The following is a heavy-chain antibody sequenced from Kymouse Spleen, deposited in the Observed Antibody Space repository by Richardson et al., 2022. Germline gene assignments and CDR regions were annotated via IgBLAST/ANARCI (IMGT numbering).Heavy chain of an antibody. CDR1: GGSISSGGYY. CDR3: ARRDYDILTGPHAFDI. J-gene: IGHJ3*02. CDR2: IYYSGST. D-gene: IGHD3-9*01. V-gene: IGHV4-31*03. Sequence: QVQLQESGPGLVKPSQTLSLTCTVSGGSISSGGYYWSWIRQHPGKGLEWIGYIYYSGSTYYNPSLKSRVTISVDTSKNQFSLKLSSVTAADTAVYYCARRDYDILTGPHAFDIWGQGTMVTVSS.